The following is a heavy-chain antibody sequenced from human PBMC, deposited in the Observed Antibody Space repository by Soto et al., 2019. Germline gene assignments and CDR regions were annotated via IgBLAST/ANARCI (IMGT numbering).Heavy chain of an antibody. CDR3: ARDGGYRHGSNSYYSYRMDA. CDR1: GYTFTSYG. Sequence: ASVKVSCKASGYTFTSYGISWVRQAPGQGLEWMGWISAYNGNTNYAQKLQGRVTMTTDTSTSTAYMELRSLRSDDTAVYYCARDGGYRHGSNSYYSYRMDAWGKRTMVTVHS. J-gene: IGHJ6*04. D-gene: IGHD5-18*01. V-gene: IGHV1-18*01. CDR2: ISAYNGNT.